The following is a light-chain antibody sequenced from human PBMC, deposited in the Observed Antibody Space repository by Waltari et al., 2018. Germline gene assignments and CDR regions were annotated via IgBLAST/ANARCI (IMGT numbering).Light chain of an antibody. J-gene: IGKJ3*01. CDR3: QQFHDLPFT. V-gene: IGKV1-33*01. CDR1: EDISNH. CDR2: DAS. Sequence: DIQMTQSPSSLSASVGDRVTITCQASEDISNHLVWFQQKPGQAPKLLIFDASSLQPGVPSRFRGSGSGTHFTFTISSLQPEDFATFYCQQFHDLPFTFGPGTKVDIK.